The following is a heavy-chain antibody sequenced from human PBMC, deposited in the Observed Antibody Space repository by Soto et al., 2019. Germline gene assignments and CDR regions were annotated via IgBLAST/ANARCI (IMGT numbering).Heavy chain of an antibody. Sequence: GGSLRLSCTASGFTFGDYAMSWFRQAPGKGLEWVGFIRSKAYGGTTEYAASVKGRFTISRDDSKSIAYLQMNSLKTEDTAVYYCTRDLLWFGELLSDAFDIWGQGTMVTVSS. J-gene: IGHJ3*02. CDR3: TRDLLWFGELLSDAFDI. CDR1: GFTFGDYA. D-gene: IGHD3-10*01. V-gene: IGHV3-49*03. CDR2: IRSKAYGGTT.